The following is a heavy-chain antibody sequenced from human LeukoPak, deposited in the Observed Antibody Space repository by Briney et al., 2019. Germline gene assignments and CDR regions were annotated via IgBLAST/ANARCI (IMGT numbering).Heavy chain of an antibody. D-gene: IGHD3-22*01. J-gene: IGHJ4*02. CDR1: GGSISSGGYY. Sequence: SETLSLTCTVSGGSISSGGYYWSWIRQHPGKGLEWIGYIYYSGSTYYNPSLKSRVTISVDTSKNQFSLKLSSVTAADTAVYYCAREQLDSSGYYYDYWGQGTLVTVSS. CDR2: IYYSGST. V-gene: IGHV4-31*03. CDR3: AREQLDSSGYYYDY.